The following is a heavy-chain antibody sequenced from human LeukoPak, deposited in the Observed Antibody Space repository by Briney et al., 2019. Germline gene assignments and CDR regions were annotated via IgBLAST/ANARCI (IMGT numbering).Heavy chain of an antibody. V-gene: IGHV3-23*01. CDR2: IAGSGDGI. D-gene: IGHD5-12*01. J-gene: IGHJ5*02. Sequence: GGSLRLSCAASGFTFSNLAMTWVRQAPGKGLEWVSVIAGSGDGIYYADSVKGRFTISRDNSKDTLYLQMNSLRAEDTAVYYCAKEKLATWGQGTLVTVSS. CDR3: AKEKLAT. CDR1: GFTFSNLA.